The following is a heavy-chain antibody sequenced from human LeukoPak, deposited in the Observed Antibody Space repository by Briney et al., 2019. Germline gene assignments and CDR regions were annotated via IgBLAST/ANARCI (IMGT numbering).Heavy chain of an antibody. Sequence: GGSLRLSCAASGFTFSSYSMNWVRQAPGKGLEWVSSISSSSSYIYYADSVKGRFTISRDNAKNSLYLQMNSLRAEDTAVYYCARHDGGSYVPGAYPESPIDYWGQGTLVTVSS. V-gene: IGHV3-21*01. CDR2: ISSSSSYI. D-gene: IGHD3-10*02. J-gene: IGHJ4*02. CDR1: GFTFSSYS. CDR3: ARHDGGSYVPGAYPESPIDY.